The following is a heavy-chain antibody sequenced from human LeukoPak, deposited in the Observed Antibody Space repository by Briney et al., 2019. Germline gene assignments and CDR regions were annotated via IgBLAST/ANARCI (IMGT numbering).Heavy chain of an antibody. Sequence: PSETLSLTCAVYGGSFSGYYWSWIRQPPGKGLEWIGYIYYSGSTNYNPSLKSRVTISVDTSKNQFSLKLSSVTAADTAVYYCARHRRQAAAGIGYYYYYGMDVWGQGTTVTVSS. V-gene: IGHV4-59*08. CDR1: GGSFSGYY. D-gene: IGHD6-13*01. CDR3: ARHRRQAAAGIGYYYYYGMDV. CDR2: IYYSGST. J-gene: IGHJ6*02.